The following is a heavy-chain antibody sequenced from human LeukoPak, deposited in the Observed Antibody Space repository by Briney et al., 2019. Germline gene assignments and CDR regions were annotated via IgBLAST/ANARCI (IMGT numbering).Heavy chain of an antibody. D-gene: IGHD1-14*01. J-gene: IGHJ4*02. Sequence: GASVKVSCKASGYTFTSYYMHWVRQAPGQGLEWMGIINPSGGDTSYAQKFQGRLTMTRDTSTNTVYMELTSLRSEDTAVYYCAREVMDNLRFDYWGQVTLVTVSS. CDR1: GYTFTSYY. CDR3: AREVMDNLRFDY. CDR2: INPSGGDT. V-gene: IGHV1-46*01.